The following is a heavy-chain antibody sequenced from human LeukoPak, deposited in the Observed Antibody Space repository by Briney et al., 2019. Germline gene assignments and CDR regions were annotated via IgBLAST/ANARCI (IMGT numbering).Heavy chain of an antibody. D-gene: IGHD2-2*01. CDR3: ARVMGGYCSSTSCYVYGMDV. J-gene: IGHJ6*02. Sequence: GGSLRLSCAASGFTFSTYGMHWVRQAPGKGLEWVAVMSYDGSYKYYGDSVKGRFSISRDNSKNTLYLQMSSLKAEDTAVYYCARVMGGYCSSTSCYVYGMDVWGQGTTVTVSS. CDR2: MSYDGSYK. V-gene: IGHV3-30*03. CDR1: GFTFSTYG.